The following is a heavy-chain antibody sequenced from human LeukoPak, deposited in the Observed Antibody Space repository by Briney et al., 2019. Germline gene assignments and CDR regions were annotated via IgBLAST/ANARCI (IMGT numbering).Heavy chain of an antibody. CDR1: GFTFRSYW. D-gene: IGHD1-26*01. Sequence: PGGSLRLSCAASGFTFRSYWMHWVRQAPGKGLTWVSRISDDGSSTTYADSVKGRFTISRHNSKNTLYLQMNSLRAEDTAVYYCARPSGSYNDAFDIWGQGTMVTVSS. J-gene: IGHJ3*02. CDR2: ISDDGSST. CDR3: ARPSGSYNDAFDI. V-gene: IGHV3-74*01.